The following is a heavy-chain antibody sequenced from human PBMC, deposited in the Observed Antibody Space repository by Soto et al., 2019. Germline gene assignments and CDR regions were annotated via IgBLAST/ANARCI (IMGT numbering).Heavy chain of an antibody. J-gene: IGHJ6*02. V-gene: IGHV3-74*03. CDR1: GFTFSSYW. CDR2: INNDGSST. CDR3: ARDNGFGESDV. D-gene: IGHD3-10*01. Sequence: HPGGSLRLSCAASGFTFSSYWMHWVRKVPGKGLVWVSHINNDGSSTTYADSVKGRFTISRDNAKNTLYLQMNSLIAEDTAVYYCARDNGFGESDVCGQGTTVTVSS.